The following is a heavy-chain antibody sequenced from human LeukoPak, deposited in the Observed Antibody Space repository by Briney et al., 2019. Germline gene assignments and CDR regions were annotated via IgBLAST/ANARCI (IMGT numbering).Heavy chain of an antibody. J-gene: IGHJ3*02. D-gene: IGHD3-22*01. Sequence: SQTLSLTCTVSGGSISSGEYYWSWIRQPPGKGLEWIGYIYYSGSTYYNPSLESRVTISLDRSKNQFSLRLSSVTAPDTAVYFCARDLYDSSGEYFSNAFDIWGQGTMVTVSS. CDR3: ARDLYDSSGEYFSNAFDI. CDR1: GGSISSGEYY. V-gene: IGHV4-30-4*01. CDR2: IYYSGST.